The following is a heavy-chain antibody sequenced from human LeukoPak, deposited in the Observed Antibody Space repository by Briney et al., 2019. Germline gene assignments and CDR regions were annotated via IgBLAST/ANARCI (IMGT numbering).Heavy chain of an antibody. D-gene: IGHD3-22*01. CDR2: IDPDSGGA. J-gene: IGHJ3*02. V-gene: IGHV1-2*02. Sequence: GSVKVSCKAPGYTFIGYYIHWVRQAPGQGLEWMGCIDPDSGGAKYAQKFQGRVTMTRDASISTAYMELSRLRSDDTAVYYCAREYYDSSGIKYAFNIWGQGTTVTVSS. CDR3: AREYYDSSGIKYAFNI. CDR1: GYTFIGYY.